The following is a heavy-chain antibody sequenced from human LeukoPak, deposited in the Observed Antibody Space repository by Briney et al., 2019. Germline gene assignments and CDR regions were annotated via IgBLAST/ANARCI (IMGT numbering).Heavy chain of an antibody. CDR3: AKGLSTGWFDP. J-gene: IGHJ5*02. Sequence: PAASVKVSCKASGGTFSSYAISWVRQAPGQGLEWMGGIIPIFGTANYAQKFQGRVTMTRDTSISTAYIDLSRLRSDDTAVYYCAKGLSTGWFDPWGQGTLVTVSS. V-gene: IGHV1-69*05. D-gene: IGHD2-2*01. CDR1: GGTFSSYA. CDR2: IIPIFGTA.